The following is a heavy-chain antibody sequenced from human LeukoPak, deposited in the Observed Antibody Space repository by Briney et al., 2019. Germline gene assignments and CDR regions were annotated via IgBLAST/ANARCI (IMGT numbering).Heavy chain of an antibody. J-gene: IGHJ4*02. CDR1: GGSISSYY. V-gene: IGHV4-59*01. CDR3: ARTEAYYGSGSYYNLFDY. Sequence: SETLSLTCTVSGGSISSYYWSWIRQPPGKGLEWLGYIYYSGSTNYNPSLKSRVTISVDTSKNQFSLKLSSVTAADTAVYYCARTEAYYGSGSYYNLFDYWGQGTLVTVSS. D-gene: IGHD3-10*01. CDR2: IYYSGST.